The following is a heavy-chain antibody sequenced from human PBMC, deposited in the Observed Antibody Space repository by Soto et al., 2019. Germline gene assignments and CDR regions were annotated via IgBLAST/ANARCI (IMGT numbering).Heavy chain of an antibody. D-gene: IGHD4-17*01. CDR3: TSFTDYGGMDY. J-gene: IGHJ4*02. V-gene: IGHV3-49*03. CDR1: GFTFGDYA. Sequence: GGSLRLSCTASGFTFGDYAMSWFRQAPGKGLEWVGFIRSKAYGGTTEYAASVKGRFTISRDDSKSIAYLQMNSLKTEDTAVYYCTSFTDYGGMDYWGQGTLVTVSS. CDR2: IRSKAYGGTT.